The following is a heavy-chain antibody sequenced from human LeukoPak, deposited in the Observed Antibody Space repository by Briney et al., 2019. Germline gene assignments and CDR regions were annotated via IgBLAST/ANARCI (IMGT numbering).Heavy chain of an antibody. CDR3: AKTRGRGLVDPGTSGYINY. D-gene: IGHD3-22*01. Sequence: SETLSLTCTVSGGSISNSDYYWDWIRQPPGKGLEWIGSINYRGSTYCNPSRESRVTISVDTSKNQFSLKMSSVTGADTAVYYCAKTRGRGLVDPGTSGYINYWGQGTLVSVSS. J-gene: IGHJ4*02. V-gene: IGHV4-39*01. CDR1: GGSISNSDYY. CDR2: INYRGST.